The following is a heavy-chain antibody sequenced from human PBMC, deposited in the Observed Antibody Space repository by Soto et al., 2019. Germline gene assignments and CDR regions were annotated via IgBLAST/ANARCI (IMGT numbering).Heavy chain of an antibody. V-gene: IGHV6-1*01. J-gene: IGHJ6*03. CDR1: GDSVSSNSAA. CDR2: TYYRSKWYN. D-gene: IGHD5-12*01. CDR3: ARGGGFGYDSRYYMDV. Sequence: LLKQSQTLSLTCAISGDSVSSNSAAWNWIRQSPSRGLEWLGRTYYRSKWYNDYAVSVKSRITINPDTSKNQFSLQLNSVTPEDTAVYYCARGGGFGYDSRYYMDVWGKGTTVTVSS.